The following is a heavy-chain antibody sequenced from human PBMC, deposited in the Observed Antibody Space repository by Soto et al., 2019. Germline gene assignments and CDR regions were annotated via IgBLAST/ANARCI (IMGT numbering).Heavy chain of an antibody. Sequence: GGSLRLSCAASGFTFSSYGMHWVSQAPGKGLEWVAVISYDGSNKYYADSVKGRFTISRDNSKNTLYLQMNSLRAEDTAVYYCAKLHVTQDYDSSGPLDYWGQGTLVTVSS. J-gene: IGHJ4*02. D-gene: IGHD3-22*01. CDR3: AKLHVTQDYDSSGPLDY. V-gene: IGHV3-30*18. CDR1: GFTFSSYG. CDR2: ISYDGSNK.